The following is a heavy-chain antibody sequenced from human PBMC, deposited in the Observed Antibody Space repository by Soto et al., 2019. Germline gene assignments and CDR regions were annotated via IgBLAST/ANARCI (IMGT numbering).Heavy chain of an antibody. CDR1: GFTFSSHG. J-gene: IGHJ5*02. V-gene: IGHV3-33*01. Sequence: QVQLVESGGGVVQPGRSLRLSCAASGFTFSSHGMHWVRQAPGKGLEWVAVIWYDGSKRYYADSVKGRFTISRDNSKNTLYLQMNSLRAEDTAVYYCARVSVGYCTGGSCLNWFDPWGQGTLVIVPS. CDR3: ARVSVGYCTGGSCLNWFDP. D-gene: IGHD2-15*01. CDR2: IWYDGSKR.